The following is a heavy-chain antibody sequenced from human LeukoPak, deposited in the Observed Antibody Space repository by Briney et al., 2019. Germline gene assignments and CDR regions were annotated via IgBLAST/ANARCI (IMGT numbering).Heavy chain of an antibody. CDR2: INDNGANT. V-gene: IGHV3-23*01. CDR3: TKGDGGWYPIDS. Sequence: GGSLRLSCAASGFTFKKYGMSWVRQAPGKGLEWVSTINDNGANTHYADSVKGRFTIPRDSSKNTLFLQMNSLRADDTARYYCTKGDGGWYPIDSWGQGTLIIVSS. J-gene: IGHJ4*02. CDR1: GFTFKKYG. D-gene: IGHD6-19*01.